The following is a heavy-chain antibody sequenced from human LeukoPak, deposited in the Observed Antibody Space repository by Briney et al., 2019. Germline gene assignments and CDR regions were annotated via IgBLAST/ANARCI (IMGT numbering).Heavy chain of an antibody. J-gene: IGHJ6*02. CDR2: MYYSGST. D-gene: IGHD3-3*01. CDR1: AVSISSFY. CDR3: ARPPGVPFYYGMDV. Sequence: ASETLSLTCTVSAVSISSFYWSWLRQPPGKGLEWIGYMYYSGSTNYNPSLKSRVTISIDTSKSQFSLRLSSVTAADTAVYYCARPPGVPFYYGMDVWGQGTTVTVSS. V-gene: IGHV4-59*08.